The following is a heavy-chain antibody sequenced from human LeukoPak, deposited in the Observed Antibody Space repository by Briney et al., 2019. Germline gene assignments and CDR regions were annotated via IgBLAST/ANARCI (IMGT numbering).Heavy chain of an antibody. V-gene: IGHV1-69*05. CDR2: IIPIFGTA. CDR1: GGTFSSYA. CDR3: AVGDFWSGYYPPPGYYYYYMDV. J-gene: IGHJ6*03. D-gene: IGHD3-3*01. Sequence: GASVKVSCKASGGTFSSYAISWVRQAPGQGLEWMGRIIPIFGTATYAQKFQGKATITTEESTRTAYMELSSLRSEDTAVYYCAVGDFWSGYYPPPGYYYYYMDVWGKGTTVTVSS.